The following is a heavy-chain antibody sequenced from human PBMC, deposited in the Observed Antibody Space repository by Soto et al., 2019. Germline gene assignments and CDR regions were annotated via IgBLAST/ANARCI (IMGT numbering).Heavy chain of an antibody. Sequence: EVQLVESGGGLVKPGGSLRLSCAASGFTFSSYSMNWVRQAPGKGLEWVSSISSSSSYIYYADSVKGRFTISRDNAKNSLYLLMNSLRAEDTAVYYCARDRGSIYMDVWGQGTTVTVSS. CDR1: GFTFSSYS. CDR3: ARDRGSIYMDV. D-gene: IGHD2-2*01. CDR2: ISSSSSYI. V-gene: IGHV3-21*01. J-gene: IGHJ6*03.